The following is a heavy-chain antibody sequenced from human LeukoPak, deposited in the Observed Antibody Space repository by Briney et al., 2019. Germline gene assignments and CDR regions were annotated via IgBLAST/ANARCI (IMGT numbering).Heavy chain of an antibody. V-gene: IGHV1-2*02. CDR2: INPNSGGT. CDR1: GYTFTGYY. CDR3: ARLGSCDAFDI. Sequence: ASVKLSCKASGYTFTGYYMHWVRQAPGQGLGWMGWINPNSGGTNYAQKFQVRVTMTRDTSISTANMELSRLRSGHTAVYYCARLGSCDAFDIWGQGTMVTVSS. J-gene: IGHJ3*02. D-gene: IGHD2-2*01.